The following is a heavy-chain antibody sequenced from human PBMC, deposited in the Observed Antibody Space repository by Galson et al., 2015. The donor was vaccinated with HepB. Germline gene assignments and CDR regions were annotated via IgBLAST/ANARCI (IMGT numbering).Heavy chain of an antibody. CDR2: ISDNGGRT. Sequence: SLRLSCAASGFTFGDYAFGWVRQAPGKGLAWVSTISDNGGRTYYADSVEGRFTISRDNSKNTLFLQMNSLRAEDTAVYYCAKGPSGGEFEHWGQGTLVTVSS. CDR3: AKGPSGGEFEH. J-gene: IGHJ4*02. V-gene: IGHV3-23*01. CDR1: GFTFGDYA. D-gene: IGHD3-16*01.